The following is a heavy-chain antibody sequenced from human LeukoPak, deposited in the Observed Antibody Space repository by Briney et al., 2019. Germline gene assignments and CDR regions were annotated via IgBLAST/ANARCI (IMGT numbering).Heavy chain of an antibody. V-gene: IGHV4-61*01. D-gene: IGHD2-15*01. CDR3: ARESGCSGGSCYGRGFDY. J-gene: IGHJ4*02. CDR2: IYYSGST. CDR1: GGSVTSGSYY. Sequence: PSEILSLTCTVSGGSVTSGSYYCSWIRQPPGTGLEWIGYIYYSGSTNYNPSLKSRVTISVDTSKNQFSLKLSSVTAADTAVYYCARESGCSGGSCYGRGFDYWGQGTLVTVSS.